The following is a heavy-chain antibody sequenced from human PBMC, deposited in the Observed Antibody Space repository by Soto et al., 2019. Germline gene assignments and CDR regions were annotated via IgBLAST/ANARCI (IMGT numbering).Heavy chain of an antibody. CDR2: IYYSGST. CDR1: GGSISSGDYY. J-gene: IGHJ5*02. D-gene: IGHD5-12*01. Sequence: PSEILSLTCTVSGGSISSGDYYWSWIRRPPGKGLEWIGYIYYSGSTYYNPSLKSRVTISVDTSKNQFSLKLSSVTAADTAVYYCARDSSGYDPKGNWFDPWGQGTLVTVSS. V-gene: IGHV4-30-4*01. CDR3: ARDSSGYDPKGNWFDP.